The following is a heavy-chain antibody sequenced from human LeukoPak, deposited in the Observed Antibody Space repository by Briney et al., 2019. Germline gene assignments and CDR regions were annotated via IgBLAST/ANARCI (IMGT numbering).Heavy chain of an antibody. V-gene: IGHV4-59*01. J-gene: IGHJ5*02. Sequence: SETLSLTCTVSGGSISSYYWSWIRQPPGMRLEWIGYIYYSGSTNYNPSLKSRVTISVDTSRNQFSLRLSSVTAADTAVYFCARTRVLGASGWFDPWGQGTLVTVSS. CDR2: IYYSGST. CDR3: ARTRVLGASGWFDP. D-gene: IGHD1-26*01. CDR1: GGSISSYY.